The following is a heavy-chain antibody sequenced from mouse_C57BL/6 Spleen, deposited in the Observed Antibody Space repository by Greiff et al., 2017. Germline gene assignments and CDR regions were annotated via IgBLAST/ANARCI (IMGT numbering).Heavy chain of an antibody. V-gene: IGHV2-5*01. CDR1: GFSLTSYG. CDR3: AKNLDYYGEGWYFDV. Sequence: QVQLKESGPGLVQPSQSLSITCTVSGFSLTSYGVHWVRQSPGKGLEWLGVIWRGGSTDYNAAFMSRLSITKDNSKSQVFFKMNSLQADDTAIYYCAKNLDYYGEGWYFDVWGTGTTVTVSS. J-gene: IGHJ1*03. D-gene: IGHD1-1*01. CDR2: IWRGGST.